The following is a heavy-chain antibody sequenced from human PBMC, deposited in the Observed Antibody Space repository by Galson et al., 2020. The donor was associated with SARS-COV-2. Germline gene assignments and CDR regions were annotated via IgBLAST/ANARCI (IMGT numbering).Heavy chain of an antibody. D-gene: IGHD4-17*01. Sequence: GGSLRLSCAASGFTFSSYGMHWVRQAPGKGLEWVAVIWYDGSNKYYADSVKGRFTISRDNSKNTLYLQMNSLRAEDTAVYYCAGTVSYYYDMDVWGQGTTVTVSS. CDR3: AGTVSYYYDMDV. CDR2: IWYDGSNK. CDR1: GFTFSSYG. V-gene: IGHV3-33*01. J-gene: IGHJ6*02.